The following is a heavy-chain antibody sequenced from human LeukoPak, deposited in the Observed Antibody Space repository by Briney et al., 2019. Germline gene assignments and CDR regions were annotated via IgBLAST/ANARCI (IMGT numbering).Heavy chain of an antibody. V-gene: IGHV3-7*03. CDR3: ARSIPYGTTWYGRSDY. CDR1: GFPFSSYS. J-gene: IGHJ4*02. D-gene: IGHD6-13*01. Sequence: GGSLRLSCAASGFPFSSYSMAWVRQAPGKGLEWVANIKPDGTTKFYVDSVKGRFTISRDNALNSLYLQMNSLRAEDTAIYYCARSIPYGTTWYGRSDYWGQGTLVTVSS. CDR2: IKPDGTTK.